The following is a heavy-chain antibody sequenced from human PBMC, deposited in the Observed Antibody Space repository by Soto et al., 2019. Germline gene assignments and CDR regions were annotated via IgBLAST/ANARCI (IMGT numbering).Heavy chain of an antibody. CDR3: ARRKLTVTTGGVRAFDI. CDR1: GYTFTSYG. CDR2: ISAYNGNT. J-gene: IGHJ3*02. Sequence: ASVKVSCKASGYTFTSYGISWVRQAPGQVLEWMGWISAYNGNTNYAQKLQGRVTITADESTSTAYMELSSLRSEDTAVYYCARRKLTVTTGGVRAFDIWGQGTMVTVSS. D-gene: IGHD4-17*01. V-gene: IGHV1-18*01.